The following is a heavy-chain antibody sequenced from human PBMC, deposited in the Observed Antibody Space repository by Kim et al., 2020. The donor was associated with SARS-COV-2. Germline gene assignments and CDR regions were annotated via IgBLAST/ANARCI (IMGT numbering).Heavy chain of an antibody. D-gene: IGHD6-6*01. CDR3: GREGSSSPWGAFDI. J-gene: IGHJ3*02. Sequence: PTLQSRVTISVDASKSQLSLKVSSVTAADTAVYYCGREGSSSPWGAFDIWGQGTMVTVSS. V-gene: IGHV4-59*12.